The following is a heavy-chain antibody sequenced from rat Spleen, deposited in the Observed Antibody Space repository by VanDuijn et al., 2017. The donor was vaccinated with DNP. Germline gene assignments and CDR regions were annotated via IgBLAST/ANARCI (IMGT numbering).Heavy chain of an antibody. CDR2: ISPAGTNT. CDR1: GFTFTNYY. CDR3: VRLTGTLVDY. Sequence: EVQLVESGGGLVQPGGSLKLSCAATGFTFTNYYVAWVRQAPTKGLEWVASISPAGTNTYYRDSVQGRFTVSRDNAKSTLYLQMDSLRSEEMATYYCVRLTGTLVDYWGQGVMVTVSS. J-gene: IGHJ2*01. V-gene: IGHV5S11*01. D-gene: IGHD5-1*01.